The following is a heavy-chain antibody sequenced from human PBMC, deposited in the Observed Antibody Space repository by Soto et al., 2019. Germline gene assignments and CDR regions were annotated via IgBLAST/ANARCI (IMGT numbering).Heavy chain of an antibody. CDR3: AREGGATRRLGYYYGMDV. J-gene: IGHJ6*02. Sequence: GASVKVSCKASGYTFTGDYMHWVRQAPGQGLEWMGWINPNSGGTNYAQKFQGRVTMTRDTSISTAYMELSRLRSDDTAVYYCAREGGATRRLGYYYGMDVWGQGTTVTVSS. V-gene: IGHV1-2*02. CDR1: GYTFTGDY. D-gene: IGHD1-26*01. CDR2: INPNSGGT.